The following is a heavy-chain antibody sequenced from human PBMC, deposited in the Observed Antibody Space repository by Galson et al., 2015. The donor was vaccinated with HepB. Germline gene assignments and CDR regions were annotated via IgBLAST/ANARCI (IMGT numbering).Heavy chain of an antibody. Sequence: SVKVSCKASGYTFTSCYMHWVRQAPGQGLEWMGIINPSGGSTSYAQKFQGRVTMTRDTSTSTVYMELSSLRSEDTAVYYCASRGPEWLVHEDYYYYGMDVWGQGTTVTVSS. V-gene: IGHV1-46*03. CDR1: GYTFTSCY. CDR2: INPSGGST. J-gene: IGHJ6*02. D-gene: IGHD6-19*01. CDR3: ASRGPEWLVHEDYYYYGMDV.